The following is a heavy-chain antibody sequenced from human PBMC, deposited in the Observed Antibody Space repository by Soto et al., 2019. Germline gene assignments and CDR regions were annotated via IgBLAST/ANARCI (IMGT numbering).Heavy chain of an antibody. CDR1: GFTFIDYY. CDR2: ISSSSDYI. V-gene: IGHV3-11*06. D-gene: IGHD4-4*01. CDR3: VRGGYRRKDS. J-gene: IGHJ4*02. Sequence: PWGSLRLSCAASGFTFIDYYIIFFRQAPCKWLESVSYISSSSDYINYGGSVKGRFTVSRDNAKNSLYLQMSSLRAEDTAVYYCVRGGYRRKDSWGQGILVTVSS.